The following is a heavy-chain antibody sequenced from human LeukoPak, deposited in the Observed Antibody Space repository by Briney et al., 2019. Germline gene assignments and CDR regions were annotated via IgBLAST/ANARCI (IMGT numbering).Heavy chain of an antibody. Sequence: VSSISSSSSYIYYADLVKGRFTISRDNAKNSLYLQMNSLRAEDTAVYYCAGFGVAENGMDVWGQGTTVTVSS. CDR2: ISSSSSYI. CDR3: AGFGVAENGMDV. V-gene: IGHV3-21*01. D-gene: IGHD3-3*01. J-gene: IGHJ6*02.